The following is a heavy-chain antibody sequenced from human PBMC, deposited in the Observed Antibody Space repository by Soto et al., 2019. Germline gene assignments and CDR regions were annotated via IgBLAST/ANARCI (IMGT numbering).Heavy chain of an antibody. CDR1: GFTFREHY. J-gene: IGHJ6*02. V-gene: IGHV3-72*01. Sequence: EVQLVESGGGLVPPGGSLRLSCVASGFTFREHYIDWVRQAPGKGLEWVGRSSDTARRYSTEYAAAVKGRFIVSRDESSNSFHLQMNSLRSELTVVYYCTVGSQVIYLYFYGVNVCGQGTTVTVSS. CDR2: SSDTARRYST. D-gene: IGHD3-10*01. CDR3: TVGSQVIYLYFYGVNV.